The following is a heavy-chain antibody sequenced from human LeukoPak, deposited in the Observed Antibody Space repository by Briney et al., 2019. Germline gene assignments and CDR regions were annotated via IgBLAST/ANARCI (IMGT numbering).Heavy chain of an antibody. CDR1: GFTFSSYG. CDR3: AKRQWWGMDV. CDR2: ISYDGSNK. D-gene: IGHD2-15*01. Sequence: PGRSLRLSCAASGFTFSSYGMHWVRQAPGKGLEWVAVISYDGSNKYYADSVKGRFTISRDNSKNTLYLQMNSLRAEDTAVYYCAKRQWWGMDVWGQGTTVTVSS. J-gene: IGHJ6*02. V-gene: IGHV3-30*18.